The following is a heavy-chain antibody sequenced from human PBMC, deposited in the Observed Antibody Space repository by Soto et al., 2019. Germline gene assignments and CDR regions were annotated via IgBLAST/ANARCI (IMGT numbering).Heavy chain of an antibody. CDR2: INPSGGST. J-gene: IGHJ6*02. D-gene: IGHD3-9*01. CDR1: GYTFTSYY. CDR3: ARDDSDYDILTGYYPDYYYYGMDV. Sequence: ASVKVSCEASGYTFTSYYMHWVRQAPGQGLEWMGIINPSGGSTSYAQKFQGRVTMTRDTSTSTVYMELSSLRSEDTAVYYCARDDSDYDILTGYYPDYYYYGMDVWGQGTTVTVSS. V-gene: IGHV1-46*01.